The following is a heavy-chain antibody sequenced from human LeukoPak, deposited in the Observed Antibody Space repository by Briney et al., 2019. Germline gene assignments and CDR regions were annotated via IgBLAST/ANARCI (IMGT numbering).Heavy chain of an antibody. V-gene: IGHV1-8*01. CDR2: MNPNSGNT. D-gene: IGHD2/OR15-2a*01. J-gene: IGHJ5*02. Sequence: ASVKVSCKASGYTFTSYDINWVRQAPGQGLEWMGWMNPNSGNTGYAQKFQGRVTMTRNTSISTAYMELSRLRSEDTAVYYCAKGFLVGALVNWFDPWGQGTLVTVSS. CDR3: AKGFLVGALVNWFDP. CDR1: GYTFTSYD.